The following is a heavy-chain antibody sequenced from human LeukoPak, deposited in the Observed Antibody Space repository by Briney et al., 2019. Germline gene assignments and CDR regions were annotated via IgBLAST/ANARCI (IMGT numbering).Heavy chain of an antibody. V-gene: IGHV1-18*01. J-gene: IGHJ6*02. CDR3: ARDPGRTPVYYYYGMDV. Sequence: ASVKVSCKASGYTFTSYGISWVRQAPGQGLEWMGWISAYNGSTNYAQKLQGRVTMTTDTSTSTAYMELRSLRSDDTAVYYCARDPGRTPVYYYYGMDVWGQGTTVTVSS. D-gene: IGHD1-14*01. CDR2: ISAYNGST. CDR1: GYTFTSYG.